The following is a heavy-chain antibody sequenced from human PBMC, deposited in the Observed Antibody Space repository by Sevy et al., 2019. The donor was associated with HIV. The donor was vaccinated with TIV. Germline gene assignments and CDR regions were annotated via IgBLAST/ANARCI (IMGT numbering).Heavy chain of an antibody. CDR1: DYTFSTQG. D-gene: IGHD3-22*01. V-gene: IGHV1-18*01. CDR2: ISAYNGYT. CDR3: ARDWAPGYYYDAIGVKRDYYFDY. Sequence: ASVKVSCKASDYTFSTQGFNWVRQAPGQGLEWMGWISAYNGYTKNAQKFQGRVTMTTDTSTSTAYMELRSLTSDDTAVYYCARDWAPGYYYDAIGVKRDYYFDYWGQGTLVTVSS. J-gene: IGHJ4*02.